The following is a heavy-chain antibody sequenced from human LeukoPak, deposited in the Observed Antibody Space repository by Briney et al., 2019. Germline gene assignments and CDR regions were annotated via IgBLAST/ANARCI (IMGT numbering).Heavy chain of an antibody. J-gene: IGHJ4*02. D-gene: IGHD6-13*01. CDR3: ARVSSTPALLPAAEDY. Sequence: PGGSLRLSCAASGFTFSSYWMSWVRQAPGKGLEWVSSISSSSSYIYYADSVKGRFTISRDNAKNSLYLQMNSLRAEDTAVYYCARVSSTPALLPAAEDYWGQGTLVTVSS. CDR1: GFTFSSYW. CDR2: ISSSSSYI. V-gene: IGHV3-21*01.